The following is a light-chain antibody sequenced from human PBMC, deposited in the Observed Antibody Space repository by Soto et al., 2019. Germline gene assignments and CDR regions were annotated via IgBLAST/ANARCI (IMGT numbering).Light chain of an antibody. CDR3: GQFVSSPPRT. V-gene: IGKV3-20*01. CDR1: QTVSSTF. CDR2: GVS. Sequence: EIVLTQSPGTLSLSPGERATLSCRASQTVSSTFLAWYQQKPGQAPRLLIYGVSNRATGIPDRFSGSGSGTAFTLTINRLEPEDFAVYFCGQFVSSPPRTLGQGTKVEIK. J-gene: IGKJ1*01.